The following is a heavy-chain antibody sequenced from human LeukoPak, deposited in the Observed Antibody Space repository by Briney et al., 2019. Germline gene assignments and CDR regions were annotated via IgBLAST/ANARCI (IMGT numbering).Heavy chain of an antibody. CDR3: ARDLGCSGGSCYSWDYYGMDV. D-gene: IGHD2-15*01. V-gene: IGHV1-69*13. CDR2: IIPIFGTA. J-gene: IGHJ6*02. Sequence: SVKVSCKASGGTFSSYAISWVRQAPGQGLEWMGGIIPIFGTANYAQKFQGRVTITADESTSTAYMELSSLRAEDTAVYYCARDLGCSGGSCYSWDYYGMDVWGQGTTVTVSS. CDR1: GGTFSSYA.